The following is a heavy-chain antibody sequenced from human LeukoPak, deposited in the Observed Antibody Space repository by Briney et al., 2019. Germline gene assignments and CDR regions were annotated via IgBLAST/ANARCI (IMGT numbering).Heavy chain of an antibody. Sequence: GGSLRLSCAASGFMFSAYAMNWVRQAPGKGLEWISYISRSSSTIHYADSVKGRFTISRDNAKSSLFLQMNSLRAEDTAVYYCARDGGATMVRGVATYDSWGQGTLVTVSS. CDR3: ARDGGATMVRGVATYDS. D-gene: IGHD3-10*01. CDR1: GFMFSAYA. J-gene: IGHJ4*02. CDR2: ISRSSSTI. V-gene: IGHV3-48*04.